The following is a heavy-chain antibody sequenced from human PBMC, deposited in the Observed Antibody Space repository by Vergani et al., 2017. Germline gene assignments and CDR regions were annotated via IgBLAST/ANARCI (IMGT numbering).Heavy chain of an antibody. Sequence: QVQLQASGPGRVKPSQTLSLTCTMSGGSISAGYYFWSWIRQPAGKGLEWLGHISASGNASHSPSLKTRVSRSVDTSKHQFPLTVTSVTAADTAIYFCAGRSGGYYSGGKVHPLRTAFDVWGHGTVVTVSS. CDR2: ISASGNA. CDR3: AGRSGGYYSGGKVHPLRTAFDV. CDR1: GGSISAGYYF. V-gene: IGHV4-61*02. D-gene: IGHD2-15*01. J-gene: IGHJ3*01.